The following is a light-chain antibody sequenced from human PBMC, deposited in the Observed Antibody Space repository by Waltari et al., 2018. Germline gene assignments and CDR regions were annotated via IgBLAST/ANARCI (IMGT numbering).Light chain of an antibody. CDR3: QQSSSAPRT. CDR2: AAS. J-gene: IGKJ2*01. V-gene: IGKV1-39*01. Sequence: DIQMTQSPSSLSASVGDRVPITCRESQSISGHVNWYQQKPGKAPKLLIHAASTLQSGVPPRFSGSGSGTDFTLTISSLQPEDFSTYYCQQSSSAPRTFGQGTKLDIK. CDR1: QSISGH.